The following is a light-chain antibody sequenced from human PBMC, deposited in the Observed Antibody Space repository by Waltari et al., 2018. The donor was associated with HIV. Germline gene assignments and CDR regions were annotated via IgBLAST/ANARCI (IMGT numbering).Light chain of an antibody. V-gene: IGLV2-14*03. J-gene: IGLJ2*01. CDR1: SSDVRTSNY. Sequence: QSALTQPASVSGSPGQSITISCSGISSDVRTSNYVSWYQQHPDKAPKLMISDVSNRPSGISDRFSGSKSGNTASLTISGLQAEDEAHYYCCSYTTSSTLVVFGGGTKLTVL. CDR2: DVS. CDR3: CSYTTSSTLVV.